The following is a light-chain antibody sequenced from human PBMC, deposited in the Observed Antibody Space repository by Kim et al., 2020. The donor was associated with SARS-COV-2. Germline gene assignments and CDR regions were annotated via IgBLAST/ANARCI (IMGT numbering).Light chain of an antibody. V-gene: IGKV3-15*01. Sequence: PGERYTHSCRARQIVSSNLAWYQQKPGQPPRLLISGASTRATGIPARFSGRGSGTEFTLTISSLQSEDFAVYYCQQYNDWPPITFGQGTRLEIK. CDR1: QIVSSN. J-gene: IGKJ5*01. CDR3: QQYNDWPPIT. CDR2: GAS.